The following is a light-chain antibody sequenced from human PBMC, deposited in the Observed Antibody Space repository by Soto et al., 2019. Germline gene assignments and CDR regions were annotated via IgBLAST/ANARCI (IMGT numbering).Light chain of an antibody. CDR1: QSVSSK. CDR3: QQYNNWPGT. Sequence: EIVLTQSPGTLSVSPGERATLSCRASQSVSSKLAWYQQKPGQAPRLLFYGASTWATGIPARFSGSGSETEYTLSISSLQFEDFAVYYCQQYNNWPGTFGQGTKVEIK. J-gene: IGKJ1*01. V-gene: IGKV3-15*01. CDR2: GAS.